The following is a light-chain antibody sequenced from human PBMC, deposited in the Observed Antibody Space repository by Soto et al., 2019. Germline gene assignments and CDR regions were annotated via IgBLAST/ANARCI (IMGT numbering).Light chain of an antibody. V-gene: IGKV1-27*01. Sequence: DIQMTQSRSSLSASVGDRVTITCRASQGIDTYLAWYQQKPGQVPKLLIYAASTLQSGVPSRFSGSGSGTDFTLTISSLQPEDVATYFCQKYTRAPFTFGPGTKVDIK. CDR2: AAS. CDR3: QKYTRAPFT. J-gene: IGKJ3*01. CDR1: QGIDTY.